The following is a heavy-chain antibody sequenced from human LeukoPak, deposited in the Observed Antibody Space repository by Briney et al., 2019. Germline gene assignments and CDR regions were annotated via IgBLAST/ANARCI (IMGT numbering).Heavy chain of an antibody. V-gene: IGHV4-59*11. CDR1: VGSISSHN. CDR2: IYYSGST. D-gene: IGHD1-26*01. Sequence: SETLSLTSTDPVGSISSHNWCCISHPPGKGLERRGHIYYSGSTNYNLSLKSRVTISVDTSQNQFSLKLSSVTAADTAVYYCARRRGSEKQYCYYYYMDVWGKGPTVTVS. CDR3: ARRRGSEKQYCYYYYMDV. J-gene: IGHJ6*03.